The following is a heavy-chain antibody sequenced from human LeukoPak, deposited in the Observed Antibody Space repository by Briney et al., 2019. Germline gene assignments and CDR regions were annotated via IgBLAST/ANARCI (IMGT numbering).Heavy chain of an antibody. CDR2: INQGGSDS. CDR1: GFTFGTYW. CDR3: AIWGPPAVAGFDY. J-gene: IGHJ4*02. V-gene: IGHV3-7*03. Sequence: PGGSLRLSCAASGFTFGTYWMIWVRQPPGEGLEWVANINQGGSDSRYVDSVKGRFSISRDNAKNTLYLQMNSLRAEDTAVYYCAIWGPPAVAGFDYWGQGTLVTVSS. D-gene: IGHD6-19*01.